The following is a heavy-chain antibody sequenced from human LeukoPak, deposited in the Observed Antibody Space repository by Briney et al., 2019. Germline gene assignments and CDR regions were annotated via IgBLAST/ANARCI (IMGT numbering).Heavy chain of an antibody. V-gene: IGHV4-39*07. Sequence: SETLSLTCTVSGGSISSSPLYWGWLRQPPGKGLEWIGSIYYSGSTYYNPAHKSQVTISLNTYKNQFSLKLSSVTAADTAVYYCVRDSDASSGDWFDPWGQGTLVTVSS. D-gene: IGHD6-6*01. CDR2: IYYSGST. J-gene: IGHJ5*01. CDR1: GGSISSSPLY. CDR3: VRDSDASSGDWFDP.